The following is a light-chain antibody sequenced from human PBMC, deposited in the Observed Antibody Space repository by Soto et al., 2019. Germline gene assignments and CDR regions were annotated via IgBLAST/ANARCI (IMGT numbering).Light chain of an antibody. CDR2: GAS. CDR1: QRVNSSY. J-gene: IGKJ2*01. CDR3: QQYVNSPVT. Sequence: EIVLTQSPGTLYLSPGEGATLSCRASQRVNSSYLAWYQQKPGQAPRLLISGASDRATGVPARVSGSGSGTDFTLTIRRLEPEDFAVYYCQQYVNSPVTFGQGTKLQIK. V-gene: IGKV3-20*01.